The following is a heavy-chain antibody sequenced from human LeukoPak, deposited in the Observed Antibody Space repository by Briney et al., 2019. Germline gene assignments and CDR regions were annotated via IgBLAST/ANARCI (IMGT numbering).Heavy chain of an antibody. CDR3: ARGVGEYYYDNWFDP. Sequence: GGSLRLSCAASGFTFSSYWMSWVRQAPGKGLEWVANIKQDGSEKYYVDSVRGRFTISRDNAKNSLYLQMNSLRAEDTAVYYCARGVGEYYYDNWFDPWGQGTLVTVSS. CDR1: GFTFSSYW. CDR2: IKQDGSEK. D-gene: IGHD3-22*01. J-gene: IGHJ5*02. V-gene: IGHV3-7*01.